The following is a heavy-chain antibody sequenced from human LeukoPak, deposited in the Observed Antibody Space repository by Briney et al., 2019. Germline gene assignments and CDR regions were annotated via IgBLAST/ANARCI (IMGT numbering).Heavy chain of an antibody. CDR1: GGSISSYY. CDR3: ARDTKDDILTGYYALDI. D-gene: IGHD3-9*01. J-gene: IGHJ3*02. Sequence: SEALSLTCTVSGGSISSYYWSWIRQPPGKGLEWIGYIYYSGSTNYNPSLKSRVTISVDTSKNQFSLKLSSVTAADTAVYYCARDTKDDILTGYYALDIWGQGTMVTVSS. CDR2: IYYSGST. V-gene: IGHV4-59*01.